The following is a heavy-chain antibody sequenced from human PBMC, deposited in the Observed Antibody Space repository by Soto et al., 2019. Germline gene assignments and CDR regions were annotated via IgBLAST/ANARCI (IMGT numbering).Heavy chain of an antibody. D-gene: IGHD6-19*01. CDR2: INSDGSST. V-gene: IGHV3-74*01. J-gene: IGHJ4*02. Sequence: GGSLRLSCAASGFTFGNYWMHWVRQAPGKGLVWVSRINSDGSSTSYADSVKGRFTISRDNAKNTLYLQMNSLRAEDTAVYYCARARIAVAGYDYWGQGTLVTVSS. CDR1: GFTFGNYW. CDR3: ARARIAVAGYDY.